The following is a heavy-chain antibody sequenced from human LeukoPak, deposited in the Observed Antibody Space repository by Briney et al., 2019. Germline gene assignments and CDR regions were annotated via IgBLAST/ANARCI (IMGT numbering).Heavy chain of an antibody. Sequence: SETLPLTCAVYGGSFSGYYWSWIRQPPGKGLEWIGEINHSGSTNYNPSLKSRVTISVDTSKNQFSLKLSSVTAADTAVYYCARGTSGYSFNWFDPWGQGTLVTVSS. CDR2: INHSGST. CDR3: ARGTSGYSFNWFDP. D-gene: IGHD5-12*01. J-gene: IGHJ5*02. V-gene: IGHV4-34*01. CDR1: GGSFSGYY.